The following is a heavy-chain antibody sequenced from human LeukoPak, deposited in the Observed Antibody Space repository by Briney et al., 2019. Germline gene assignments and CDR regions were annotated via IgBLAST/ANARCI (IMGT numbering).Heavy chain of an antibody. D-gene: IGHD3-16*02. CDR2: IKGDGSEK. V-gene: IGHV3-7*03. J-gene: IGHJ6*02. CDR3: AKDYRTYYYYGMDV. CDR1: GLNFGAYW. Sequence: GGSLRLSCVASGLNFGAYWMNWARQAPGKGLEWVANIKGDGSEKKYVEYVKGRFSISRDNAKNSLYLQMNSLRPGDTALYYCAKDYRTYYYYGMDVWGRGTTVTVSS.